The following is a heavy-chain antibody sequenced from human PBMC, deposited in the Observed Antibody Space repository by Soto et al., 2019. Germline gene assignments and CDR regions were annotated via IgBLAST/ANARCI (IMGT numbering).Heavy chain of an antibody. CDR2: IKGKTDGGTT. CDR3: SRDDSDWFFN. CDR1: GVPLTNVW. J-gene: IGHJ4*02. D-gene: IGHD3-9*01. V-gene: IGHV3-15*07. Sequence: PGGSLSLSCAVSGVPLTNVWMNWVRQAPGKGPEWVGRIKGKTDGGTTDYAAPVKGRFTISRDDSENTLYLQMNSLESEDTAVYYCSRDDSDWFFNWGRGTLVTVSS.